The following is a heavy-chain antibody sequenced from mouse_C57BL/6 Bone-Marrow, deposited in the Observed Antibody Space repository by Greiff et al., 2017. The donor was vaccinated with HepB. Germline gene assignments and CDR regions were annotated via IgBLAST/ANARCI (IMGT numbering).Heavy chain of an antibody. D-gene: IGHD2-4*01. CDR3: TTDDYEGFAY. Sequence: EVQLQQSGAELVRPGASVKLSCTASGFNIKDDYMHWVKQRPEQGLEWIGGIDPGDGDTEYAAKFQGKATITADTSSNTAYLQLSSLTSEDTAVYYCTTDDYEGFAYWGQGTLVTVSA. CDR1: GFNIKDDY. V-gene: IGHV14-4*01. J-gene: IGHJ3*01. CDR2: IDPGDGDT.